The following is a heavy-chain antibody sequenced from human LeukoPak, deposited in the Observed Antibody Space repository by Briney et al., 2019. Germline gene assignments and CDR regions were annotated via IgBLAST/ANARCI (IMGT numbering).Heavy chain of an antibody. V-gene: IGHV3-23*01. Sequence: GGSLRPSCAASGFTFSTYAMTWVRQAPGKGLEWVSLISGTGGSTYYADSVKGRFTISRDNSKNTLYLQMNSLKTEDTAVYYCTTLNYYDSRYYYYMDVWGKGTTVTVSS. J-gene: IGHJ6*03. CDR1: GFTFSTYA. D-gene: IGHD3-22*01. CDR2: ISGTGGST. CDR3: TTLNYYDSRYYYYMDV.